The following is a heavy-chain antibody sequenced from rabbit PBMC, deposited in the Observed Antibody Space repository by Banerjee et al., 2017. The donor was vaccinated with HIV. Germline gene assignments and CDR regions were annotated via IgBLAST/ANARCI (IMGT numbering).Heavy chain of an antibody. J-gene: IGHJ3*01. CDR2: IYTGSGNT. V-gene: IGHV1S43*01. CDR3: ARGLVAGVLDL. D-gene: IGHD3-3*01. CDR1: GFSFSSGYY. Sequence: QEQLVESGGGLVQPEGSLTLTCTASGFSFSSGYYMCWVRQAPGKGLELIGCIYTGSGNTYYASWVNGRFTISRSTSLNTVTLKMTSLTAADTATHFCARGLVAGVLDLWGQGTLVTVS.